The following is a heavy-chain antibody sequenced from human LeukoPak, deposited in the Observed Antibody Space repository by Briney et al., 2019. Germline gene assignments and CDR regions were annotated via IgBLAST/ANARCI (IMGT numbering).Heavy chain of an antibody. CDR3: ARRLPWFGESYYYYYMDV. CDR1: AFTVSSYS. J-gene: IGHJ6*03. V-gene: IGHV3-48*01. D-gene: IGHD3-10*01. Sequence: PGGSLRLSCAASAFTVSSYSLDWVRQAPGKGLVWISYISSSGSTIYYADSVKGRFTISRDNAKNSLYLQMNSLRAEDTAVYYCARRLPWFGESYYYYYMDVWGKGTTVTVSS. CDR2: ISSSGSTI.